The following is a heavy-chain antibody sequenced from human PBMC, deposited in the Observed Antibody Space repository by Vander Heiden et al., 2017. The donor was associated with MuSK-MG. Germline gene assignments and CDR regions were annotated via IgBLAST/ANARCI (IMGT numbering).Heavy chain of an antibody. J-gene: IGHJ3*02. D-gene: IGHD3-9*01. CDR3: ARSRGVHDTVFDI. CDR2: IYYSGST. CDR1: GGSISSGDYY. Sequence: QVQLQESGPGLVKPSQTLSLTCTVSGGSISSGDYYGSWIRQPPGKGLEWIGYIYYSGSTYYNPSLKSRVTISVDTSKNQFSLKLSSVTAADTAVYYCARSRGVHDTVFDIWGQGTMVTVSS. V-gene: IGHV4-30-4*08.